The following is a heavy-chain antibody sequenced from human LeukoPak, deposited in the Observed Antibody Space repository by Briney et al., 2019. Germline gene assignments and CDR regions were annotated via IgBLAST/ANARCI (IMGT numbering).Heavy chain of an antibody. CDR3: ARDQASSSSSPY. V-gene: IGHV3-66*01. CDR1: GMTVSSNY. CDR2: IYTGGST. Sequence: GGSLRLSCAASGMTVSSNYIMWVRQPPGKGLKWVSSIYTGGSTYYADAVKGRFTISRDNSKNTVNLQMNSLRAEDTAVYYCARDQASSSSSPYWGQGTLVTVSS. D-gene: IGHD2-2*01. J-gene: IGHJ4*02.